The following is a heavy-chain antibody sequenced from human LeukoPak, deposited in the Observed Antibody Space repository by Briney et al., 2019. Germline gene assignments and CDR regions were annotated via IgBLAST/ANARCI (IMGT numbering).Heavy chain of an antibody. Sequence: SETLSLTCAVYGGSFSGYYWSWIRQPPGKGLEWIGEINHSGSTNYNPSLKSRVTISVDTSKNQFSLKLSSVTAADAAVYYCASYCSSTSCYYAFDIWGQGTMVTVSS. CDR2: INHSGST. CDR1: GGSFSGYY. V-gene: IGHV4-34*01. J-gene: IGHJ3*02. D-gene: IGHD2-2*01. CDR3: ASYCSSTSCYYAFDI.